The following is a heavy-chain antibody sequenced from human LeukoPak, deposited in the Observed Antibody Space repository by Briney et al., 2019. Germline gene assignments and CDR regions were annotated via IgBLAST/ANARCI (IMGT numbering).Heavy chain of an antibody. Sequence: GGSLRLSCAASGFTFSNYSMHWVRQAPGKGLEWVSSISSSSSYIYYADSVKGRFTISRDNAKNSLYLQMNSLRAEDTAVYYCAPLDIVVVPAAQAGYWGQGTLVTVSS. D-gene: IGHD2-2*03. V-gene: IGHV3-21*01. CDR1: GFTFSNYS. CDR2: ISSSSSYI. CDR3: APLDIVVVPAAQAGY. J-gene: IGHJ4*02.